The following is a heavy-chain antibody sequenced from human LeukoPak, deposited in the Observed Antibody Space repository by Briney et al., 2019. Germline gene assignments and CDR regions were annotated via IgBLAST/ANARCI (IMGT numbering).Heavy chain of an antibody. CDR1: GFTFSSYA. J-gene: IGHJ4*02. CDR3: AKGRGDTSGYSIDY. D-gene: IGHD3-22*01. CDR2: ISGSGGST. V-gene: IGHV3-23*01. Sequence: GGSLRLSCAASGFTFSSYAMSWVRQAPGKGLEWVSAISGSGGSTYYADSVKGRSTISRDNSKNTLYLQMNSLRAEDTAVYYCAKGRGDTSGYSIDYWGQGTLVTVSS.